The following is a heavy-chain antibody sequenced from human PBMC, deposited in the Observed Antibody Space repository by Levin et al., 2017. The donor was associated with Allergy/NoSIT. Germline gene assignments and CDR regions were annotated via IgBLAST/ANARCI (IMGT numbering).Heavy chain of an antibody. J-gene: IGHJ6*02. CDR1: GYTFTGYY. Sequence: GESLKISCKASGYTFTGYYMHWVRQAPGQGLEWMGWINPNSGGTNYAQKFQGWVTMTRDTSISTAYMELSRLRSDDTAVYYCARGQANWGFSLYYYYGMDVWGQGTTVTVSS. D-gene: IGHD7-27*01. V-gene: IGHV1-2*04. CDR2: INPNSGGT. CDR3: ARGQANWGFSLYYYYGMDV.